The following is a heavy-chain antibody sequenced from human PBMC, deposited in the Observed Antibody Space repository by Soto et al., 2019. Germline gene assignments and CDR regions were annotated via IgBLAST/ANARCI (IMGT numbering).Heavy chain of an antibody. CDR3: AKDYSGYYDL. CDR2: ISYDGSNK. Sequence: GGSLRLSCAASGFTFSSYGMHWVRQAPGKGLEWVAVISYDGSNKYYADSVKGRFTISRGNSKNTLYLQMNSLRAEDTAVYYCAKDYSGYYDLWGQGTLVTVSS. J-gene: IGHJ4*02. CDR1: GFTFSSYG. D-gene: IGHD3-10*01. V-gene: IGHV3-30*18.